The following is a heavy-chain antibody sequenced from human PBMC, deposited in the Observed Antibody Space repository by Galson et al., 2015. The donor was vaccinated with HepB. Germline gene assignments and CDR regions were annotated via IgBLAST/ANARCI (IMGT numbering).Heavy chain of an antibody. CDR1: GFTFSSYA. Sequence: SLRLSCAASGFTFSSYAMSWVRQAPGKGLEWVSAISGSGGSTYYADSVKGRFTISRDNSKNTLYLQMNSLRAEDTAVYYCAKDWSSGRTDYYYGMDVWGQGTTVTVSS. CDR3: AKDWSSGRTDYYYGMDV. J-gene: IGHJ6*02. V-gene: IGHV3-23*01. D-gene: IGHD6-19*01. CDR2: ISGSGGST.